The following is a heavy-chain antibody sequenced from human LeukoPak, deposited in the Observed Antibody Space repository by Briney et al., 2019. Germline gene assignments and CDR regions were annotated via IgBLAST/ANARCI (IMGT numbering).Heavy chain of an antibody. CDR3: VLVWFGELFWFDP. CDR2: ISAYNGNT. J-gene: IGHJ5*02. D-gene: IGHD3-10*01. V-gene: IGHV1-18*01. CDR1: GYTFTSYG. Sequence: RASVKVSCKASGYTFTSYGISWVRQAPGQGLEWMGWISAYNGNTNYAQKLQGRVTMTTDTSTSTAYMELRSLRSDDTAVYYCVLVWFGELFWFDPWGQGTLVTGSS.